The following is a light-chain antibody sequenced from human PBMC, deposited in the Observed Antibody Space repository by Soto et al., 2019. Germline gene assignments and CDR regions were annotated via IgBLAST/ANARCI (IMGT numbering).Light chain of an antibody. CDR2: EVS. J-gene: IGLJ1*01. CDR1: SSDVGGYNY. CDR3: SSYISASTLV. V-gene: IGLV2-14*01. Sequence: QSALTQPASVSGSPGQSITISCTGTSSDVGGYNYVSWYQQHPGRAPKLMIYEVSNRPSGVSDRFSGSKSGNTASLTIYGLQAEDEADYYCSSYISASTLVFGTGTKLTVL.